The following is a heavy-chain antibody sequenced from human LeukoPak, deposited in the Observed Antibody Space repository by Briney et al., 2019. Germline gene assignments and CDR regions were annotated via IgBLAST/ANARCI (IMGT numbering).Heavy chain of an antibody. D-gene: IGHD3-3*01. Sequence: PGGSLRLSCAVSGITLSNYGMSWVRQAPGKGLEWVAGISGGGGSRNYADSVKGRFTISRDNPKNTLYLQMNSLGAEDTAVYFCAKRGVVIRAVIIVGFHKEAYYFDYWGQGALVTVSS. J-gene: IGHJ4*02. CDR1: GITLSNYG. CDR3: AKRGVVIRAVIIVGFHKEAYYFDY. V-gene: IGHV3-23*01. CDR2: ISGGGGSR.